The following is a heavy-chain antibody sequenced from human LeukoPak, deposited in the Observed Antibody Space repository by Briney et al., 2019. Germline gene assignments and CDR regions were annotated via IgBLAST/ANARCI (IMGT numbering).Heavy chain of an antibody. CDR2: ISTGGSSI. D-gene: IGHD3-22*01. CDR3: ARDANYYDSSGYYGDAFDI. CDR1: GFTFSGYE. Sequence: QPGGSLRLSCAASGFTFSGYEMNWVRQAPGKGLEWVSYISTGGSSIYYAVSVKGRFTISRDNAKNSLYLQMSSLRAEDTALYYCARDANYYDSSGYYGDAFDIWGQGTMVTVSS. V-gene: IGHV3-48*03. J-gene: IGHJ3*02.